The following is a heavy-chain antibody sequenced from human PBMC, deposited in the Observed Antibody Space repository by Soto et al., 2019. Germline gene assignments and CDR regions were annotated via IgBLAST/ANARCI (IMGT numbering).Heavy chain of an antibody. CDR2: IDTSGST. D-gene: IGHD3-3*01. J-gene: IGHJ4*02. Sequence: SETLSLTGTVSGGSISNYDWNWIRQPAGKGLEWIGRIDTSGSTNYNPSLKSRVTMPVDTSKQEFSLKLSSVTAADTALYYCARGGQDFWSGPFDYLGRGALVTFSP. CDR1: GGSISNYD. V-gene: IGHV4-4*07. CDR3: ARGGQDFWSGPFDY.